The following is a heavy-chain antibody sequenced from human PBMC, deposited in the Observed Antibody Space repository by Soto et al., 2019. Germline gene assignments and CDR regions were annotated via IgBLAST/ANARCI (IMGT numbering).Heavy chain of an antibody. Sequence: PGESLKISCKGSGYSFTSYWIGWVRQMPGRGLEWMGMIDPGDSYTSYSPSFQGHVTISADKSISTAYLQWSSLKASDTAMYYCARSCSSTSCYATVYYYYGMDVWGQGTTVTAP. CDR2: IDPGDSYT. CDR1: GYSFTSYW. CDR3: ARSCSSTSCYATVYYYYGMDV. V-gene: IGHV5-10-1*01. D-gene: IGHD2-2*01. J-gene: IGHJ6*02.